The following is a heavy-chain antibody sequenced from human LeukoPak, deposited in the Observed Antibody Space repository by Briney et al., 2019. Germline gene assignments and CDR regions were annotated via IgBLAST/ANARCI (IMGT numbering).Heavy chain of an antibody. CDR2: INSNSNYT. J-gene: IGHJ3*02. D-gene: IGHD3-10*01. V-gene: IGHV3-21*01. CDR3: ARSEFEAFDM. CDR1: GITFSTYS. Sequence: GGSLRLSCAASGITFSTYSMNWVRQAPGKGLEWVSSINSNSNYTSYADSVKGRFTISRDNAKNSLYLQMTSLRAEDTAVYYCARSEFEAFDMWGQGTMVTVSS.